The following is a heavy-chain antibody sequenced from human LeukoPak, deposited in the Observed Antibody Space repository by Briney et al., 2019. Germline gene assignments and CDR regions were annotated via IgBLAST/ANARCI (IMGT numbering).Heavy chain of an antibody. D-gene: IGHD5-24*01. V-gene: IGHV1-69*05. Sequence: SVKVSCKASGGAFSSYAISWVRQAPGQGLEWMGRIIPIFGTANCAQKFQGRVTITTDESTSTAYMELSSLRSEDTAVYYCARDFRKDGYNLLDYWGQGTLVTVSS. CDR1: GGAFSSYA. CDR3: ARDFRKDGYNLLDY. CDR2: IIPIFGTA. J-gene: IGHJ4*02.